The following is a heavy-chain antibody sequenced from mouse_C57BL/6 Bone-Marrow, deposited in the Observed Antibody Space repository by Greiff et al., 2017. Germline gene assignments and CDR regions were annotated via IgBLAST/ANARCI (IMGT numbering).Heavy chain of an antibody. J-gene: IGHJ3*01. V-gene: IGHV1-52*01. D-gene: IGHD2-4*01. CDR1: GYTFTSYW. Sequence: VQLQQPGAELVRPGSSVKLSCKASGYTFTSYWMHWVKQRPIQGLEWIGNIDPSDSETHYNQKFKDKATLTVDKSSSTAYMQLSSLTSEDSAVYDCARAWDYADPAWCAYWGQGTLVTVSA. CDR3: ARAWDYADPAWCAY. CDR2: IDPSDSET.